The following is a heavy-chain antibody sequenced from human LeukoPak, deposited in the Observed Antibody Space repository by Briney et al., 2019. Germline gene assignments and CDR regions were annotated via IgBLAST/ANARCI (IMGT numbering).Heavy chain of an antibody. V-gene: IGHV3-30*04. J-gene: IGHJ4*02. Sequence: PGGSLRLSCAASGFTFSTYAMHWVRQAPGKGLAWVAVISYDGNNNYYADSVKGRFTISRDNSKGTLYLQMDSLRAEDTAVYHCARDVGIVAAGTYFESWGQGTLVTVSS. CDR3: ARDVGIVAAGTYFES. D-gene: IGHD6-13*01. CDR1: GFTFSTYA. CDR2: ISYDGNNN.